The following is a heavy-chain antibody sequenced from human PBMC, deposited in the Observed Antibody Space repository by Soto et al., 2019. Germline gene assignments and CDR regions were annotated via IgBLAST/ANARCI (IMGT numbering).Heavy chain of an antibody. CDR2: IYYSGST. Sequence: SETLSLTCTVSGGSISSGGYYWSWIRQHPGKGLEWIGYIYYSGSTYYNPSLKSRVTISVDTSKNQFSLKLSSVTAADTAVYYCARDQGPSYDYIWGSYRLSAFDIWGQGTMVTVSS. J-gene: IGHJ3*02. V-gene: IGHV4-31*03. D-gene: IGHD3-16*02. CDR3: ARDQGPSYDYIWGSYRLSAFDI. CDR1: GGSISSGGYY.